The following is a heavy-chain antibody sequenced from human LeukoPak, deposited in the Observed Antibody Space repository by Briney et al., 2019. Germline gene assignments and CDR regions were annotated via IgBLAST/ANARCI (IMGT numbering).Heavy chain of an antibody. D-gene: IGHD4-23*01. V-gene: IGHV1-18*01. Sequence: ASVKVSCKASGYTFTSFGISWVRQAPGQGLEWTGWISTYNGDTNYAQKLQGRVTMTTDTSTSTAYMELRSLRSDDTAVYYCARDSRYYGGSSFDYWGQGTLVTVSS. CDR3: ARDSRYYGGSSFDY. CDR2: ISTYNGDT. CDR1: GYTFTSFG. J-gene: IGHJ4*02.